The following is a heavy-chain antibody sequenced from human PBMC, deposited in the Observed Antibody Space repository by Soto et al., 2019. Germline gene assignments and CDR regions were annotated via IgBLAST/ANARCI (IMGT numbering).Heavy chain of an antibody. J-gene: IGHJ4*02. CDR1: GYSFTSYW. Sequence: PGRSLKISCKGSGYSFTSYWISWVRQMPGKGREWMGRIDPSDSYTNYSPSFQGHVTISADKSISTAYLQWSSLKASDTAMYYCAWYYDSSGSYFDYWGQGTLVTVSS. D-gene: IGHD3-22*01. V-gene: IGHV5-10-1*01. CDR3: AWYYDSSGSYFDY. CDR2: IDPSDSYT.